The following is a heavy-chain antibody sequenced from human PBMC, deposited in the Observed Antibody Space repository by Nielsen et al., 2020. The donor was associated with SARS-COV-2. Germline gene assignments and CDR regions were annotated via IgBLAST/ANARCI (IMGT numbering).Heavy chain of an antibody. J-gene: IGHJ5*02. CDR2: IYYSGTT. CDR1: GGSISSYY. D-gene: IGHD3-16*02. V-gene: IGHV4-59*01. CDR3: ARESSYDYVWGSYRYRRWLDP. Sequence: SETLSLTCTVSGGSISSYYWSWIRQPPGKGLEWIGYIYYSGTTNYNPSLKSRVTISVDTSKNQFSLKLSSVTAADTAVYYCARESSYDYVWGSYRYRRWLDPWGQGTLVTVSS.